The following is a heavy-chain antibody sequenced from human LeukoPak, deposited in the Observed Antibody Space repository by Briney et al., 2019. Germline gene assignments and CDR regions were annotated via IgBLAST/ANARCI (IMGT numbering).Heavy chain of an antibody. CDR1: GGSISSYY. CDR2: INHSGST. D-gene: IGHD2-15*01. V-gene: IGHV4-34*01. J-gene: IGHJ5*02. CDR3: ARGYCSGGSCYSCPCRFDP. Sequence: PSETLSLTCTVSGGSISSYYWSWIRQPPGKGLEWIGEINHSGSTNYNPSLKSRVTISVDTSKNQFSLKLSSVTAADTAVYYRARGYCSGGSCYSCPCRFDPWGQGTLVTVSS.